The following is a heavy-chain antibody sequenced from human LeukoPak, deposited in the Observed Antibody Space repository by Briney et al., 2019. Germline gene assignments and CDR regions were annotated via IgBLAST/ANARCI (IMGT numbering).Heavy chain of an antibody. J-gene: IGHJ4*02. D-gene: IGHD5-18*01. CDR1: GFTFSSYG. CDR2: IRYDGSSK. V-gene: IGHV3-30*02. CDR3: AKDKDTAMVY. Sequence: GGSLRLSCAASGFTFSSYGMHWVRQAPGKGLEWVAFIRYDGSSKYYADSVKGRFTISRDNSKNTLYLQMNSLRAEDAAVYYCAKDKDTAMVYWGQGTLVTVSS.